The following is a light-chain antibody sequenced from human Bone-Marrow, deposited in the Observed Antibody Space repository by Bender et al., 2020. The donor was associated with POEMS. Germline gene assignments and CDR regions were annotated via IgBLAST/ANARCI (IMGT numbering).Light chain of an antibody. CDR2: RNN. V-gene: IGLV1-47*01. CDR1: TSNIGSNF. Sequence: QSVLTQPPSASGTPGQRVTISCSGSTSNIGSNFVYWYQQLPGAAPTLLIYRNNQRPSGVPDRFSGSRSGTSASLAISGLRSGDEADYYCCSYGGSRNLVFGGGTKLTVL. CDR3: CSYGGSRNLV. J-gene: IGLJ2*01.